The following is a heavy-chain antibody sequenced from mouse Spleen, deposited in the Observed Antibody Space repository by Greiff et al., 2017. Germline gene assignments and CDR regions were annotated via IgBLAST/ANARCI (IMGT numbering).Heavy chain of an antibody. J-gene: IGHJ3*01. V-gene: IGHV5-17*01. D-gene: IGHD2-4*01. CDR1: GFTFSDYG. CDR2: ISSGSSTI. Sequence: EVQVVESGGGLVKPGGSLKLSCAASGFTFSDYGMHWVRQAPEKGLEWVAYISSGSSTINYADTVKGRFTISRDNAKNTLFLQMTSLRSEDTAMYYCARPAMITTWEFPYWGQGTLVTVSA. CDR3: ARPAMITTWEFPY.